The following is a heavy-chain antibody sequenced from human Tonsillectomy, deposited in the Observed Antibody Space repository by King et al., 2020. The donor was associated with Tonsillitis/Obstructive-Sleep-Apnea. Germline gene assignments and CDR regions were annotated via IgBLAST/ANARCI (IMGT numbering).Heavy chain of an antibody. CDR1: GGSISSSSYY. Sequence: VQLQESGPGLVKPSETLSLTCTVSGGSISSSSYYWGWIRQPPGKGLEWFGSIYYSGSTYYNPSLKSPVTISVETSKNQFSLKVSSVTAADTAVYYFAKGLYYDCWSGHPGGPGWFDPWGQGTLVTVSS. D-gene: IGHD3-3*01. CDR3: AKGLYYDCWSGHPGGPGWFDP. CDR2: IYYSGST. V-gene: IGHV4-39*01. J-gene: IGHJ5*02.